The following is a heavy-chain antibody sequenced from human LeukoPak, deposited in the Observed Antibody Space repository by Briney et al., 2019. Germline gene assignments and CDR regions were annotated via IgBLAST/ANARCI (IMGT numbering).Heavy chain of an antibody. CDR3: LTSGSYRRAFDI. V-gene: IGHV1-18*01. CDR2: ISAYNGNT. J-gene: IGHJ3*02. CDR1: GYTFTSYG. Sequence: ASVKVSCKASGYTFTSYGISWVRQAPGQGPEWMGWISAYNGNTNYAQKLQGRVTMTTDTSTSTAYMELRSLRSDDTAVYYCLTSGSYRRAFDIWGQGTMATVSS. D-gene: IGHD1-26*01.